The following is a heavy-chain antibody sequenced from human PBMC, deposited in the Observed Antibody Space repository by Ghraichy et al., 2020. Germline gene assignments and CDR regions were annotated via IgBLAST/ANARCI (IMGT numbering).Heavy chain of an antibody. V-gene: IGHV3-53*01. CDR1: GFTVSSSY. J-gene: IGHJ4*02. D-gene: IGHD6-13*01. CDR2: FSSGGST. Sequence: GGSLRLSCVASGFTVSSSYMSWARQAPGKGLEWVSVFSSGGSTYYADSVKGRFTISRDNSKNTVYLQMNSLRAEDTAVYYCARGIATTGTFFDYWGQGTLVTVSS. CDR3: ARGIATTGTFFDY.